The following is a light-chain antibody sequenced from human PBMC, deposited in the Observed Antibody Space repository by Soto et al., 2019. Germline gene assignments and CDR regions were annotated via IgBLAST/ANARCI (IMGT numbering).Light chain of an antibody. J-gene: IGLJ3*02. V-gene: IGLV2-23*01. CDR3: CSYAGRFTWV. CDR1: SSDVGSYNL. Sequence: QSALTQPASVSGSPGQSIIISCTGTSSDVGSYNLVSWYQQHPGKAPKLITGVSNRFSGSKSGNSASLTISGLQAEDEADYYCCSYAGRFTWVFGGGTKLTVL.